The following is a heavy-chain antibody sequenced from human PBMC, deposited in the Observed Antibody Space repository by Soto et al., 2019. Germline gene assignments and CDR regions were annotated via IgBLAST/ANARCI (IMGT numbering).Heavy chain of an antibody. Sequence: PSETLSLTCTVSGGSISNYYWSWIRQPAEKRLEWLGRVSSTGSTYYNPSLKSRVTISVDTSKNQFSRNLTSVTAADTAVYYCARDVPAAGTDWFDPWGQGTLVTAPQ. CDR3: ARDVPAAGTDWFDP. D-gene: IGHD6-13*01. CDR1: GGSISNYY. V-gene: IGHV4-4*07. CDR2: VSSTGST. J-gene: IGHJ5*02.